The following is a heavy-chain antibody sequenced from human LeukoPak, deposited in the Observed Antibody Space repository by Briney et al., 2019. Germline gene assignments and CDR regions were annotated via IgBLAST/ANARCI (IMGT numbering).Heavy chain of an antibody. CDR3: AKRTCSGSTCYPLDS. D-gene: IGHD2-15*01. V-gene: IGHV3-23*01. CDR2: IIGNGGST. CDR1: GFTFSDYC. Sequence: GGSLRLSCAASGFTFSDYCMSWIRQAPGKGLEWVSAIIGNGGSTYYTDSVQGRFTISRDNSKNTLYLQMNSLRAEDTGVYYCAKRTCSGSTCYPLDSWGQGTLVTVSS. J-gene: IGHJ4*02.